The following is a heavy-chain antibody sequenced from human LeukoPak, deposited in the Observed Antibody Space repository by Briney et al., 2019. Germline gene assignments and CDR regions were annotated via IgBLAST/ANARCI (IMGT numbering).Heavy chain of an antibody. D-gene: IGHD6-13*01. CDR2: INHSGST. CDR1: GGSYSGYY. V-gene: IGHV4-34*01. Sequence: SETLSLTCAVYGGSYSGYYWSWIRQPPGKGLEWIGVINHSGSTNYNPSLKSRVTISVDTSKNQFSLKLSSVTAADTAMYYCARGPHIAAAGTGRFWNYWGQGTLVTVSS. CDR3: ARGPHIAAAGTGRFWNY. J-gene: IGHJ4*02.